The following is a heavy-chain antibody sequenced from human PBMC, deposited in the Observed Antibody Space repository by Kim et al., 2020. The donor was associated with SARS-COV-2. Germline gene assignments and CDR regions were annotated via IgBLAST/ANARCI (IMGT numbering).Heavy chain of an antibody. J-gene: IGHJ3*02. CDR1: GFTFSSYS. D-gene: IGHD3-3*01. CDR2: ISSSSSTI. V-gene: IGHV3-48*02. Sequence: GGSLRLSCAASGFTFSSYSMNWVRQAPGKGLEWVSYISSSSSTIYYADSVKGRFTISRDNAKNSLYLQMNSLRDEDTAVYYCARDGLDYDFWSGYYADAFDIWGQGTMVTVSS. CDR3: ARDGLDYDFWSGYYADAFDI.